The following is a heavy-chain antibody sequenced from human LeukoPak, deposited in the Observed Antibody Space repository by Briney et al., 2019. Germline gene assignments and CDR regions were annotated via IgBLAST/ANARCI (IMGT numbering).Heavy chain of an antibody. J-gene: IGHJ2*01. CDR2: IYYSGTT. CDR3: ASPSPPSWYFHL. CDR1: GGSISSNY. V-gene: IGHV4-59*01. Sequence: SSETLSLTCTVSGGSISSNYWSWIRQPPGKGLEWIGYIYYSGTTNYNPSLKSRVTISVDTSKNQFSLNLNSVTAADTAVYYCASPSPPSWYFHLWGRGTLVTVSS.